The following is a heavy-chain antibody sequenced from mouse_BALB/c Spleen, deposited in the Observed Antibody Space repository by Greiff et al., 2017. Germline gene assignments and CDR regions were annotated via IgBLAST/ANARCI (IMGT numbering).Heavy chain of an antibody. CDR3: ARRTTLTYAMDY. CDR2: INPSSGYT. Sequence: QVQLQQSGAELARPGASVKMSCKASGYTFTSYTMHWVKQRPGQGLEWIGYINPSSGYTNYNQKFKDKATLTADKSSSTAYMQLSSLTSEDSAVYYCARRTTLTYAMDYWGQGTSVTVSS. CDR1: GYTFTSYT. J-gene: IGHJ4*01. V-gene: IGHV1-4*01. D-gene: IGHD4-1*01.